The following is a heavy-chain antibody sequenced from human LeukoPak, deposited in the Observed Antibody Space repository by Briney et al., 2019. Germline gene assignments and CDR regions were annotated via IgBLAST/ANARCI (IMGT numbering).Heavy chain of an antibody. J-gene: IGHJ4*02. V-gene: IGHV4-59*08. CDR1: GGSISSYY. D-gene: IGHD3-22*01. Sequence: SETLSLTCTVSGGSISSYYWSWIRQSPGKGLEWIGYIYYSGSTNYNPSLKSRVTISVDTSKNQFSLKLSSVTAADTAVYYCARGRYYDSSDYYRYWGQGTLVTVSS. CDR3: ARGRYYDSSDYYRY. CDR2: IYYSGST.